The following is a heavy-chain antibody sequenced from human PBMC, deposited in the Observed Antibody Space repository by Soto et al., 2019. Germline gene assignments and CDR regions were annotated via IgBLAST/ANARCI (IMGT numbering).Heavy chain of an antibody. CDR1: GFTFSSYS. CDR2: ISSSSSYI. J-gene: IGHJ4*02. D-gene: IGHD6-13*01. V-gene: IGHV3-21*01. Sequence: EVQLVESGGGLVKPGGSLRLSCAASGFTFSSYSMNWVRQAPGKGLEWVSSISSSSSYIYYADSVKGRFTISRDNAKNSPYLQRNSLRAEDTAVYYCARDVLAAAGAVDYWGQGTLVTVSS. CDR3: ARDVLAAAGAVDY.